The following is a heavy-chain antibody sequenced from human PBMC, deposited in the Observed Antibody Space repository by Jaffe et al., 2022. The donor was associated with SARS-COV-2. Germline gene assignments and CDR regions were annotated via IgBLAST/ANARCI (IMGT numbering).Heavy chain of an antibody. CDR1: GYSFTSYW. CDR3: ARHRYSSSWEVYDAFDI. Sequence: EVQLVQSGAEVKKPGESLKISCKGSGYSFTSYWIGWVRQMPGKGLEWMGIIYPGDSDTRYSPSFQGQVTISADKSISTAYLQWSSLKASDTAMYYCARHRYSSSWEVYDAFDIWGQGTMVTVSS. J-gene: IGHJ3*02. D-gene: IGHD6-13*01. V-gene: IGHV5-51*01. CDR2: IYPGDSDT.